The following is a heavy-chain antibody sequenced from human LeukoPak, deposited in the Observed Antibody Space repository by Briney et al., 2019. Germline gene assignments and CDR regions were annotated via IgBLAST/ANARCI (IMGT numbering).Heavy chain of an antibody. CDR2: INHSGST. Sequence: SETLSLTCTVSGGSISSSSYYWGWIRQPPGKGLEWIGEINHSGSTNYNPSLKSRVTISVDTSKNQFSLKLSSVTAADTAVYYCARLFPGTSDYYYMDVWGKGTTVTISS. V-gene: IGHV4-39*07. CDR1: GGSISSSSYY. D-gene: IGHD1-14*01. CDR3: ARLFPGTSDYYYMDV. J-gene: IGHJ6*03.